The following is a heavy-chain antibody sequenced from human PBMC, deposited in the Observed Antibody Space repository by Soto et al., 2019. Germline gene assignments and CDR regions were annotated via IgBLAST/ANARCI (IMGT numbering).Heavy chain of an antibody. D-gene: IGHD1-26*01. J-gene: IGHJ4*02. V-gene: IGHV3-21*06. CDR1: GFTFSSYS. CDR3: ARDLVGVTY. CDR2: ISSSSNYI. Sequence: GGSLRLSCSASGFTFSSYSMNWVRQAPGKGLEWVSSISSSSNYIYYADSVKGRFTISRDNAKNSLYLQMNSLRAEDTAVYYCARDLVGVTYWGQGTLVTVSS.